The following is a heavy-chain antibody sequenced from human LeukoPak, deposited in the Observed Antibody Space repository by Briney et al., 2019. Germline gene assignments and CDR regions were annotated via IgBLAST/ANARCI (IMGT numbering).Heavy chain of an antibody. CDR1: GFTFSSYA. D-gene: IGHD2-21*02. CDR3: AKLGNDDFC. J-gene: IGHJ4*02. V-gene: IGHV3-23*01. CDR2: ISGNGGST. Sequence: GGSLRLSCAASGFTFSSYAMNWVRQAPGKGLEWVSGISGNGGSTYYADSVKGRFTISRDNSKNTLYLQMNSLRAEDTAVYYCAKLGNDDFCWGQGTLVTVSS.